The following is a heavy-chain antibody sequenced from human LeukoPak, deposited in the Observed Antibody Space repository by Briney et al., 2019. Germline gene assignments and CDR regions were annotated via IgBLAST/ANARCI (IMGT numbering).Heavy chain of an antibody. Sequence: ASVKVSCKASGYTFTSYAMHWVRQAPGQRLEWMGWINAGNGNTKYSQKFQGRVTITRDTSASTAYMELSSLRSEDTAVYYCARDLGGWSGGDYWGQGTLVTVSS. V-gene: IGHV1-3*01. CDR2: INAGNGNT. D-gene: IGHD6-19*01. J-gene: IGHJ4*02. CDR3: ARDLGGWSGGDY. CDR1: GYTFTSYA.